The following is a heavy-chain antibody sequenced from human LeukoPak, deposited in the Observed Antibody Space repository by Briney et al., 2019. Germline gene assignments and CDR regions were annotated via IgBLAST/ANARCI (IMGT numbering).Heavy chain of an antibody. CDR1: GYTFTGYY. CDR3: ARDAPYYYYYMDA. V-gene: IGHV1-2*02. Sequence: GASVKVSCKASGYTFTGYYMHWVRQAPGQGLEWMGWINPNSGGTNYAQKFQGRVTMTRDTSISTAYMELSRLRSDDTAVYYCARDAPYYYYYMDAWGKGTTVTVSS. J-gene: IGHJ6*03. CDR2: INPNSGGT.